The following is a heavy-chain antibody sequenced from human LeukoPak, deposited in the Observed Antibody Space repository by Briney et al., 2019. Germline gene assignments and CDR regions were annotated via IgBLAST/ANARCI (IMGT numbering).Heavy chain of an antibody. D-gene: IGHD3-16*02. J-gene: IGHJ4*02. V-gene: IGHV3-23*01. CDR2: ISGSGGRT. Sequence: GGSLRLSCAASGFTFSSYAMSWVRQAPGKGLEWVSAISGSGGRTYYADSVKGRFTISRDNSKNTLYLQMNSLRAEDTAVYYCAKLWVMITFGGVIDIEAPGSSGDYWGQGTLVTVSS. CDR3: AKLWVMITFGGVIDIEAPGSSGDY. CDR1: GFTFSSYA.